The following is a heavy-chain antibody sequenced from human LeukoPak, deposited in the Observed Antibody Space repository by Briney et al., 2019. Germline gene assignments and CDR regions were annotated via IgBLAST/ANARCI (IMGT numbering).Heavy chain of an antibody. CDR2: INPNSGGT. CDR3: ARAGTLEMATITNY. J-gene: IGHJ4*02. Sequence: ASVKVSCKASGYTFTGYYMHWVRQAPGQGLEWMGWINPNSGGTNYAQKFQGRVTMTSDTSISTAYMELSRLRSDDTAVCYCARAGTLEMATITNYWGQGTLVTVSS. V-gene: IGHV1-2*02. D-gene: IGHD5-24*01. CDR1: GYTFTGYY.